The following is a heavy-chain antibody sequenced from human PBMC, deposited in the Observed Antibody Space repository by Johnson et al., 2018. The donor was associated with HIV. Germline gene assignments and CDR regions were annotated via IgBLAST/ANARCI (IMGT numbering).Heavy chain of an antibody. J-gene: IGHJ3*02. Sequence: VQLVESGGGLVQPRGSLRLSCAASGFSVSSNYMTWVRQAPGKGLEWVSVISGSGGSTYYADSVKGRFTISRDNYKNTLYLQMNSLRAEDTAVYYCAKERGYSYGRGAFDIWGQGTMVTVSS. CDR2: ISGSGGST. V-gene: IGHV3-23*04. D-gene: IGHD5-18*01. CDR3: AKERGYSYGRGAFDI. CDR1: GFSVSSNY.